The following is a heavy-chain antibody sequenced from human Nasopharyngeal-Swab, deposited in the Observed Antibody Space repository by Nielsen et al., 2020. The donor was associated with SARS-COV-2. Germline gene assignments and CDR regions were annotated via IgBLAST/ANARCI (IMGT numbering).Heavy chain of an antibody. CDR2: INAGNGNP. Sequence: ASAQVSCKASGYSFTSSIMYWVRQAPGQRLEWMGWINAGNGNPKYSQKFQARVTITRDTSASTAYMELSSLKSEETAVYYCARGGELWIRWGMDVWGQVTTVTVAS. CDR3: ARGGELWIRWGMDV. CDR1: GYSFTSSI. J-gene: IGHJ6*02. D-gene: IGHD5-18*01. V-gene: IGHV1-3*01.